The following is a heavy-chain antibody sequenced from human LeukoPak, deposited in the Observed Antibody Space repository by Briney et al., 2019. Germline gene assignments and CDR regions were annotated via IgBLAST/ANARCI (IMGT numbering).Heavy chain of an antibody. CDR2: IIPIFGTA. J-gene: IGHJ4*02. D-gene: IGHD3-22*01. CDR3: ARPTTAGDSSGYLYYFDY. CDR1: GYTLTELS. V-gene: IGHV1-69*13. Sequence: SVKVSCKVSGYTLTELSMHWVRQAPGQGLEWMGGIIPIFGTANYAQKFQGRVTITADESTSTAYMELSSLRSEDTAVYYCARPTTAGDSSGYLYYFDYWGQGTLVTVSS.